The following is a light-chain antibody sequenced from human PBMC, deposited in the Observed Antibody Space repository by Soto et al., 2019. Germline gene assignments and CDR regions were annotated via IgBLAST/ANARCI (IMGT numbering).Light chain of an antibody. CDR2: EVS. V-gene: IGLV2-14*01. CDR3: SSYTSSSTRV. J-gene: IGLJ3*02. CDR1: SSEVGGYNY. Sequence: QSALTQPASVSGSPGQSITISCTGTSSEVGGYNYVSWYQQHPGKAHKLMIYEVSNRPSGVSNRFAGSQSGNTASLTISGLKSEDEAAYYCSSYTSSSTRVVGGGTKLTVL.